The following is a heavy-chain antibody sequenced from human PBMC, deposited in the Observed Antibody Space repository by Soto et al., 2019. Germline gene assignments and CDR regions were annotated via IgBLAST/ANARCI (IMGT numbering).Heavy chain of an antibody. CDR2: ISSNGGST. J-gene: IGHJ5*02. CDR3: VKGYCSSTSCYRIDP. Sequence: GSLRLSCSASGFTFSSYAMHWVRQAPGKGLEYVSAISSNGGSTYYADSVKGRFTISRDNSKNTLYLQMSSLRAEGTAVYYCVKGYCSSTSCYRIDPWGQGTLVTVSS. D-gene: IGHD2-2*02. V-gene: IGHV3-64D*06. CDR1: GFTFSSYA.